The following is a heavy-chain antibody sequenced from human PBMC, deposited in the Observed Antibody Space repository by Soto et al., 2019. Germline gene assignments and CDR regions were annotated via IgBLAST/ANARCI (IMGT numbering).Heavy chain of an antibody. CDR3: ARAALYCSGGSCYLLGPDY. CDR2: INHSGST. D-gene: IGHD2-15*01. J-gene: IGHJ4*02. V-gene: IGHV4-34*01. CDR1: GGSFSGYY. Sequence: SETLSLTCAVYGGSFSGYYWSWIRQPPGKGLEWIGEINHSGSTNYNPSLKSRVTISVDTSKNQFSLKLSSVTAADTAVYYCARAALYCSGGSCYLLGPDYWGQGTLVTVSS.